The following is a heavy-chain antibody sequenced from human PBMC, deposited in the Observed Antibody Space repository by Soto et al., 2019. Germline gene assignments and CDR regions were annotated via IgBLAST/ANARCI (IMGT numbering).Heavy chain of an antibody. CDR3: ARVVALGYCSGGSCYPDY. Sequence: QVQLVQSGAEVKKPGASVKVSCKASGYTFTSYGISWVRQAPGQGLEWMGWISAYNGNTYYAQKLQGRVTMTTDTSTSTAYMELRSLRSDDTAVYYCARVVALGYCSGGSCYPDYWGQGALVTVSS. J-gene: IGHJ4*02. V-gene: IGHV1-18*01. D-gene: IGHD2-15*01. CDR2: ISAYNGNT. CDR1: GYTFTSYG.